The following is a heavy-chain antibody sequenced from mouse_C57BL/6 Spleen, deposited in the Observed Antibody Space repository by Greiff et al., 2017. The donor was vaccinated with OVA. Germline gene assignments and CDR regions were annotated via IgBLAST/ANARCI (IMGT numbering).Heavy chain of an antibody. D-gene: IGHD2-3*01. CDR2: IYPGSGNT. CDR1: GYSFTSYY. J-gene: IGHJ2*01. Sequence: VQLQQSGPELVKPGASVKISCKASGYSFTSYYIHWVKQRPGQGLEWIGWIYPGSGNTKYNEKFKGKATLTADTSSSTAYMQLSSLTSEDSAVYYCARSDGYYLYYFDYWGQGTTLTVSS. V-gene: IGHV1-66*01. CDR3: ARSDGYYLYYFDY.